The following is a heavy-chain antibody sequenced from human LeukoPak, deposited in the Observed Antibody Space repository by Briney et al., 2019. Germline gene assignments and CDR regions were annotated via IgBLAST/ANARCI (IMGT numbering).Heavy chain of an antibody. CDR1: GYTXTSYY. V-gene: IGHV1-2*02. CDR2: INPNSGGT. J-gene: IGHJ4*02. CDR3: ARGNLPYYYGSGSSYPFDY. D-gene: IGHD3-10*01. Sequence: ASVKVSCEASGYTXTSYYIHGVRQAPGQGLEWMGWINPNSGGTTYTQKFQGRVTVTRDTSISTAYMELSRLRSDDTALYYCARGNLPYYYGSGSSYPFDYWGQGTLVTVSS.